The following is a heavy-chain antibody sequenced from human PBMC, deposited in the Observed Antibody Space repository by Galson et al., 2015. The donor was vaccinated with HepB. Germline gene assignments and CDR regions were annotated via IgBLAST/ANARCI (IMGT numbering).Heavy chain of an antibody. CDR1: GGSISSSSYY. J-gene: IGHJ4*02. CDR3: ARGRLDIVATRRRRRGPSFDY. D-gene: IGHD5-12*01. Sequence: ETLSLTCTVSGGSISSSSYYWGWIRQPPGKGLEWIGSIYYSGSTYYNPSLKSRVTISVDTSKNQFSLKLSSVTAADTAVYYCARGRLDIVATRRRRRGPSFDYWGQGTLVTVSS. CDR2: IYYSGST. V-gene: IGHV4-39*07.